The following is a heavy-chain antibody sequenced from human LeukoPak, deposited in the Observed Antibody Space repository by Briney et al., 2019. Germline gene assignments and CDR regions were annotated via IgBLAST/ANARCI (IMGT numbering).Heavy chain of an antibody. CDR3: ARTIPDYTRYSSGWYEGGYYFDY. J-gene: IGHJ4*02. CDR2: IYTSGST. V-gene: IGHV4-61*02. Sequence: SQTLSLTCTVSGGSISSGSYYWSWIRQPAGKGLEWIGRIYTSGSTNYNPSLKSRVTISVYTSKNQFSLKLSSVTAADTAVYYCARTIPDYTRYSSGWYEGGYYFDYWGQGTLVTVSS. CDR1: GGSISSGSYY. D-gene: IGHD6-19*01.